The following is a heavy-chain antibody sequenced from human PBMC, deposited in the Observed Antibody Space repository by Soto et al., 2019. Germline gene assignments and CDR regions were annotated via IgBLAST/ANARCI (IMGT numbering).Heavy chain of an antibody. CDR1: GFTFSSYE. D-gene: IGHD2-21*01. J-gene: IGHJ4*02. V-gene: IGHV3-48*03. CDR3: ARESIGCGGDCLDY. CDR2: ITTSGDVI. Sequence: GGSLRLSCAASGFTFSSYEMNWVRQAPGKGLEWISYITTSGDVIYYADSVKGRFAVSRDNTMNSLYLQMSSLRAEDTAVYYCARESIGCGGDCLDYWGQGTLVTVSS.